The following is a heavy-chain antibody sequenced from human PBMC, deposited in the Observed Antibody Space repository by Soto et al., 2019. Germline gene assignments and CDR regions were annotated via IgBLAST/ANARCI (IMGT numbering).Heavy chain of an antibody. D-gene: IGHD6-19*01. CDR1: GFSVSSKY. J-gene: IGHJ4*02. Sequence: GGSLRLSCAASGFSVSSKYMSWVRQAPGKGLEWVSVIYNDGTTYYADSVKGRFTISRDNSKNTLYLQMNGLRAEDTAVYYCARVDWAGSKRGYFDYWGQGSLVTVSS. V-gene: IGHV3-66*01. CDR2: IYNDGTT. CDR3: ARVDWAGSKRGYFDY.